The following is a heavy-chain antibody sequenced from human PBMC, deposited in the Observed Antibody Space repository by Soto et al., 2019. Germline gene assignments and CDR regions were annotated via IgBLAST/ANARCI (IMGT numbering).Heavy chain of an antibody. D-gene: IGHD6-19*01. CDR3: ATDGSSGWRGPFDY. V-gene: IGHV1-69*08. J-gene: IGHJ4*02. Sequence: QVQLVQSGAEVKKPGSSVKVSCKASGGTFSSYTISWVRQAPGQGLEWMGRIIPILGIANYAQKFQGRVTITADKSTSTAYMELSSLRSEDTAVYYCATDGSSGWRGPFDYWGQGTLVTVSS. CDR1: GGTFSSYT. CDR2: IIPILGIA.